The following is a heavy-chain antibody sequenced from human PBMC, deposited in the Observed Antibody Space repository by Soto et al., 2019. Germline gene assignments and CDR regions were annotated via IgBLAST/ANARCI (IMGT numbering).Heavy chain of an antibody. D-gene: IGHD2-15*01. Sequence: SETLSLTCTVSGGSISSGGYYWSWIRQHPGTGLEWIGHISYSGSTYYNPSLKSRVTISVDRSKNHFSLKLSSVTAADTAVFYCARVVMDCSGGSCYWVIDYWGQGTLVTVSS. CDR2: ISYSGST. V-gene: IGHV4-30-4*01. CDR3: ARVVMDCSGGSCYWVIDY. CDR1: GGSISSGGYY. J-gene: IGHJ4*02.